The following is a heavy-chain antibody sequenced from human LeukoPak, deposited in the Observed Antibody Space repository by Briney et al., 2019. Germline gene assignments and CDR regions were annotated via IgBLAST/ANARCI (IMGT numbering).Heavy chain of an antibody. J-gene: IGHJ4*02. V-gene: IGHV4-31*03. Sequence: PSETLSLTCTVSGGSISSGGYYWSWIRQHPGKGLEWIGYIYYSGSTYYNPSLKSRVTISVDTSKNQFSLKLSSVTAADTAVYYCARVTFLGYCSGGSCYPHGRYFDYWGQGTLVTVSS. D-gene: IGHD2-15*01. CDR1: GGSISSGGYY. CDR2: IYYSGST. CDR3: ARVTFLGYCSGGSCYPHGRYFDY.